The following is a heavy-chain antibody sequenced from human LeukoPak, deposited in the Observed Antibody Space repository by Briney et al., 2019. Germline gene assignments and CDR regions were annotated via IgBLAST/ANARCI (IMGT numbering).Heavy chain of an antibody. D-gene: IGHD1-26*01. CDR1: GYSISSGYY. CDR2: IYHSGST. J-gene: IGHJ4*02. CDR3: ARSTQIVGATERYFDY. Sequence: PSVTLSLTCTVSGYSISSGYYWGWIRQPPGQRLAWIGSIYHSGSTYYNPSLKSRVTISVDTSKNQFSLKLSSVTAADTAVYYCARSTQIVGATERYFDYWGQGTLVTVSS. V-gene: IGHV4-38-2*02.